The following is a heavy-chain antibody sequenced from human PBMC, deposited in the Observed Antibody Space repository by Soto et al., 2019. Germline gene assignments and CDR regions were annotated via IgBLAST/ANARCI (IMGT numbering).Heavy chain of an antibody. CDR1: GFLFRSYW. V-gene: IGHV3-7*01. CDR2: INQDGSER. D-gene: IGHD4-17*01. J-gene: IGHJ6*02. Sequence: GGSLRLSCSASGFLFRSYWMTWVRQAPGKGLEWVANINQDGSERYFVDSVKGRFTISRDNAKNSLFLQMGSLRADDTAVYYCARGADGTYGGAYGMDVWGQGTTVT. CDR3: ARGADGTYGGAYGMDV.